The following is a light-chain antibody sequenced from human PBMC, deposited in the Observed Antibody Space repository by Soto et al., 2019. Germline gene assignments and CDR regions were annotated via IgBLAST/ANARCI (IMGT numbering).Light chain of an antibody. CDR1: QGISTY. CDR2: SAT. Sequence: DIQLTQSPSFLSASVGDRVTITCRASQGISTYLAWYQQKPGKAPKLLIYSATTLQSGVPSRFSGGSRSGTEFTLTIRSLQPEDFATYYCQQLDSYSITFGTGTKVDIK. V-gene: IGKV1-9*01. J-gene: IGKJ3*01. CDR3: QQLDSYSIT.